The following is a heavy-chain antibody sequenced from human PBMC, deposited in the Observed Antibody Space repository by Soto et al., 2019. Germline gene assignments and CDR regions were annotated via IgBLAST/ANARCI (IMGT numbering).Heavy chain of an antibody. CDR3: ARGGGTILAPLP. J-gene: IGHJ5*02. Sequence: GASVKVSCKASGYTFTGYFMHWVRQAPGQGLEWMGWINPSSGATKYAQKFQGRVTMTRDTSISTAYMELTLLRSDDTAVYYCARGGGTILAPLPWGQGTLVTVS. CDR2: INPSSGAT. D-gene: IGHD3-3*01. CDR1: GYTFTGYF. V-gene: IGHV1-2*02.